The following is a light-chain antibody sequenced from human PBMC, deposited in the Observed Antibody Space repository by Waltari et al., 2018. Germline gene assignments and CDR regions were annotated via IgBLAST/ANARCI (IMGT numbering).Light chain of an antibody. V-gene: IGLV2-23*01. J-gene: IGLJ3*02. CDR2: EDT. Sequence: QSALTQPASVSGSPGQSITLSCTGTSSDVGSYNLVSWYQQHPGKVPKLIIYEDTKRHSGVSDRFSGSKSGNTASLTISGLQAEDEADYHCCAHAGSGIWVFGGGTKLTVL. CDR1: SSDVGSYNL. CDR3: CAHAGSGIWV.